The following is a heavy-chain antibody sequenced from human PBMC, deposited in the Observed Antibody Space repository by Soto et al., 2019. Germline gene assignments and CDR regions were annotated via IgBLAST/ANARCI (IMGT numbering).Heavy chain of an antibody. D-gene: IGHD5-18*01. Sequence: TLSLTCAISGDSVSSNSAAWNWIRQSPSRDLEWLGRTYYRSKWYNDYAVSVKSRITINPDTSKNQFSLQLNSVTPEDTAVYYCARENTSMAYYNWFDPWGQGTLVTVSS. CDR3: ARENTSMAYYNWFDP. V-gene: IGHV6-1*01. J-gene: IGHJ5*02. CDR1: GDSVSSNSAA. CDR2: TYYRSKWYN.